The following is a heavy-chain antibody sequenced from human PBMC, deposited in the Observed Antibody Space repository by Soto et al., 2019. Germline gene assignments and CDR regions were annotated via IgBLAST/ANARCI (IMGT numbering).Heavy chain of an antibody. D-gene: IGHD2-8*02. V-gene: IGHV4-4*07. CDR3: ARGMTPPGAPAWYYFDS. Sequence: SETLSLTCTVSGASITGSSYWSWIRQPAGKGLEWIGRFSLSGTTSYNPSLRSRVTMSADVSKNQFSLRLTSVTAADTALYYCARGMTPPGAPAWYYFDSWGQGTLVTVSS. CDR1: GASITGSSY. J-gene: IGHJ4*02. CDR2: FSLSGTT.